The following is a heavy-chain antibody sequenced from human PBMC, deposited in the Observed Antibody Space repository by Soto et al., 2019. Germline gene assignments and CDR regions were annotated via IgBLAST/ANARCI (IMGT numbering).Heavy chain of an antibody. CDR3: AGESGGATATLDFYYFYMDV. CDR1: GDSFNDYY. Sequence: QVQLVQSGAEVRKPGASVTVSCRSSGDSFNDYYIHWVRQAPGQAFEWMGWINPNGGVTKYAQKFQRWVSMTRATSIRTVYMELGRQRSDDTAVYYCAGESGGATATLDFYYFYMDVWGTGSTVSDSS. D-gene: IGHD5-12*01. V-gene: IGHV1-2*04. CDR2: INPNGGVT. J-gene: IGHJ6*03.